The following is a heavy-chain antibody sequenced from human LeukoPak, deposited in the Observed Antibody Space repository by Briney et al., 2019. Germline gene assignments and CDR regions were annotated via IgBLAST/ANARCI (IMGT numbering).Heavy chain of an antibody. V-gene: IGHV1-18*01. J-gene: IGHJ4*02. CDR2: ISTYNGNT. CDR1: GYTFTSYG. Sequence: ASVKVSCKASGYTFTSYGISWVRQAPGQGLEWMGWISTYNGNTNYAQKLQGRVTMTTDTSTSTAYMELRSLRSDDTAVYYCARDDPGDYGPYFDYWGQGTLVTVSS. CDR3: ARDDPGDYGPYFDY. D-gene: IGHD4-17*01.